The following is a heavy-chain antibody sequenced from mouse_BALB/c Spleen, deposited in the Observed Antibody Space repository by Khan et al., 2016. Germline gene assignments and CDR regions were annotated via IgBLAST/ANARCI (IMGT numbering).Heavy chain of an antibody. J-gene: IGHJ2*01. Sequence: EVQLQESGPDLVKPGASVKISCKAPGYSFTGYYMHWVKQSHGKSLEWIGRVNPNNGDTSYNQKFKGQAILTVDKSSSTAYMDLSSLTSEDSADYSCATMGGHYGGWGQGTTLTVSS. CDR2: VNPNNGDT. V-gene: IGHV1-26*01. D-gene: IGHD1-1*01. CDR1: GYSFTGYY. CDR3: ATMGGHYGG.